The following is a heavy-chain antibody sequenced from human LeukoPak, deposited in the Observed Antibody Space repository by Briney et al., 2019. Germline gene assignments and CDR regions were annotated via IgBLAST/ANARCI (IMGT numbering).Heavy chain of an antibody. CDR3: ARDRAGKNYYYYGMDV. Sequence: GGSLRLSCAASGFTFTSYWMSWVRQAPGKGLAWVANIKQDGSEKYYVDSVKGRFTISRDNAKNSLYLQMNSLRAEDTAVYYCARDRAGKNYYYYGMDVWGQGTTVTVSS. D-gene: IGHD3-10*01. CDR1: GFTFTSYW. CDR2: IKQDGSEK. V-gene: IGHV3-7*01. J-gene: IGHJ6*02.